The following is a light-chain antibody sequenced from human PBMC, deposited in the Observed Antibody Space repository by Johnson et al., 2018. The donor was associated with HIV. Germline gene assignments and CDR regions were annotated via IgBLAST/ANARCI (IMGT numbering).Light chain of an antibody. Sequence: VLTQPPSVSAAPGQKVTISCSGSSSNLGNNYVSWYRQLPGTAPKLLIYENTQRPSGIPDRFSGSKSGASATLGITGLQTGDEADYYCATWDRSLSAGGVFGTGTKVTVL. CDR3: ATWDRSLSAGGV. CDR1: SSNLGNNY. J-gene: IGLJ1*01. CDR2: ENT. V-gene: IGLV1-51*02.